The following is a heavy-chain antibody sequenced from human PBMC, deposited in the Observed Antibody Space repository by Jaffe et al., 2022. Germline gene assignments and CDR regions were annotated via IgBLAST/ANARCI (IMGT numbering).Heavy chain of an antibody. CDR3: ARENRYNWNSIDT. D-gene: IGHD1-20*01. Sequence: QVQLVESGGGLVKPGGSLRLSCAASGFTFSDYHMTWVRQAPGKGLEYIAFISSSGSTMYYADSVRGRFTISRDNAKNSLHLQMNSLRVDDTAMYYCARENRYNWNSIDTWGLGTLVTVSS. J-gene: IGHJ5*02. V-gene: IGHV3-11*01. CDR1: GFTFSDYH. CDR2: ISSSGSTM.